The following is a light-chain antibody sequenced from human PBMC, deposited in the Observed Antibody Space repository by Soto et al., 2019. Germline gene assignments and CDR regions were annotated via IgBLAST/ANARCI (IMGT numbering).Light chain of an antibody. CDR2: EGT. Sequence: QSVLTQPASVSGSPGQSITISCTGTSSDVGSSNFVSWYQQHPGNAPKLMIYEGTKRPSGVSSRFSGSKSGNTASLTISGLQAEDEADYYCCSYAGSGISVVFGGGTKVTVL. J-gene: IGLJ2*01. V-gene: IGLV2-23*01. CDR1: SSDVGSSNF. CDR3: CSYAGSGISVV.